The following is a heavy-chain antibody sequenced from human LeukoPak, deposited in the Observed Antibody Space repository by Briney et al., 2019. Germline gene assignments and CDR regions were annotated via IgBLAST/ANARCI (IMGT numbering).Heavy chain of an antibody. J-gene: IGHJ3*02. CDR2: ISGSGGST. CDR1: GFTFSSYA. CDR3: AKDFKAAAATPDAFDI. V-gene: IGHV3-23*01. Sequence: PVGSLRLSCAASGFTFSSYAMSWVRQAPGKGLEWVSAISGSGGSTYYADSVKGRFTISRDNSKNTLYLQMNSLRAEDTAVYYCAKDFKAAAATPDAFDIWGQGTMVTVSS. D-gene: IGHD6-13*01.